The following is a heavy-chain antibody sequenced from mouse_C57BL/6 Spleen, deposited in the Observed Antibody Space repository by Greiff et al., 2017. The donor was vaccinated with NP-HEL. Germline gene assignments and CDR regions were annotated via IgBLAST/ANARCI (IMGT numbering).Heavy chain of an antibody. V-gene: IGHV5-6*02. CDR3: ARDYYGSSYEVAMGY. D-gene: IGHD1-1*01. CDR2: ISSGGSYT. J-gene: IGHJ4*01. Sequence: DVKLQESGGDLVKPGGSLKLSCAASGFTFSSYGMSWVRQTPDQRLEWVATISSGGSYTYYPDNVKGRFTISRDNATNTLYLQMSSLKSEDTAMYECARDYYGSSYEVAMGYWGQGTSVTVSS. CDR1: GFTFSSYG.